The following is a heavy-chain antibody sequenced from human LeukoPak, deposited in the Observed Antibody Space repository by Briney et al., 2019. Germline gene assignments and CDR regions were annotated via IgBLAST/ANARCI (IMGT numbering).Heavy chain of an antibody. V-gene: IGHV3-48*01. J-gene: IGHJ4*02. CDR2: ISSSGDTI. CDR3: TRDHSYYYDNTGYN. Sequence: PGGSLRLSCAPSGFTFSQYPMNWVRQAPGKGLEWVSKISSSGDTIYYADPVKGRFTISRDNAKNSLYLQMNSLRAEDTAVYHCTRDHSYYYDNTGYNWGQGTLVTVSS. D-gene: IGHD3-22*01. CDR1: GFTFSQYP.